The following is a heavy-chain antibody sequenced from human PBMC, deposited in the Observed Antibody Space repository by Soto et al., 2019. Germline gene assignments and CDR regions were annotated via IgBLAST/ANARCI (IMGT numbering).Heavy chain of an antibody. J-gene: IGHJ5*02. V-gene: IGHV4-59*12. CDR3: VRLIGNGWLDD. Sequence: PSETLSLTCTVSGGSISSYFWSWIRQPPGKGLEWIGYIYYTGSTYYNPSLKSRVTISVDRSKNQFSLQLNSVTPEDTAVYYCVRLIGNGWLDDWGQGILVTVSS. CDR2: IYYTGST. D-gene: IGHD2-21*01. CDR1: GGSISSYF.